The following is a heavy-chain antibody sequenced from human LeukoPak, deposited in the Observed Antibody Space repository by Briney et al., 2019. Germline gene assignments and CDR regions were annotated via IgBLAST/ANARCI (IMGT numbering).Heavy chain of an antibody. CDR2: ISNNGRTT. J-gene: IGHJ4*02. CDR3: VKGVEGYCDRNSVY. CDR1: GFTFSSYA. Sequence: GGSLRLSCSASGFTFSSYAMRWVRQAPGKGLEYVSAISNNGRTTYYPDSVKGRFTISRDNPKNTLYLQMSYQRAEDTAVYCCVKGVEGYCDRNSVYRGQGALVSVSS. D-gene: IGHD2/OR15-2a*01. V-gene: IGHV3-64D*09.